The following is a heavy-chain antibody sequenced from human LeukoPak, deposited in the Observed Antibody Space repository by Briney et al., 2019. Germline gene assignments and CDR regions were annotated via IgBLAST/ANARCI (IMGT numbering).Heavy chain of an antibody. Sequence: GGFLRLSCAASGFTFRNYAMSWVRQAPGKGLEWVSAIVGNGVSTYYADSVQGRFTISRDNSKNTLYLQMNSPRAEDTALYYCTKWGDYDGSTGYYDSDYWGQGTLVTVSS. CDR2: IVGNGVST. J-gene: IGHJ4*02. CDR3: TKWGDYDGSTGYYDSDY. D-gene: IGHD3-9*01. CDR1: GFTFRNYA. V-gene: IGHV3-23*01.